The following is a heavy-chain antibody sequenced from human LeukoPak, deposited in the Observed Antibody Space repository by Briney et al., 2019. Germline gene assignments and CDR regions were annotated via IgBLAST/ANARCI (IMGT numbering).Heavy chain of an antibody. CDR3: ARDNWNYGSSMDV. V-gene: IGHV4-59*02. CDR1: GGSVSSYY. J-gene: IGHJ6*02. CDR2: IYYSGST. D-gene: IGHD1-7*01. Sequence: SETLSLTCTVSGGSVSSYYWSWIRQPPGKGLEWIGYIYYSGSTNYNPSLKSRATISVDTSKNQFSLKLSSVTAADTAVYHCARDNWNYGSSMDVWGQGTTVTVSS.